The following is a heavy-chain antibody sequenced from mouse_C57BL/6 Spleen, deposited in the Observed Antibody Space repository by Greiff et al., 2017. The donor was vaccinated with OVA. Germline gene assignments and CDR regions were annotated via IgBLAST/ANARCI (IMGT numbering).Heavy chain of an antibody. CDR1: GFPSTSYG. Sequence: VQLQQSGPGLVQPSQSLSITGTVLGFPSTSYGVHGARHSPGKGLEWLGVLWRGRSTDYNAVFMFRLSISKANFNSPVFFKMNSLQADDTALCDCASHIYGSRPGAWFAYWGQGTLVTVSA. V-gene: IGHV2-5*01. D-gene: IGHD1-1*01. CDR2: LWRGRST. J-gene: IGHJ3*01. CDR3: ASHIYGSRPGAWFAY.